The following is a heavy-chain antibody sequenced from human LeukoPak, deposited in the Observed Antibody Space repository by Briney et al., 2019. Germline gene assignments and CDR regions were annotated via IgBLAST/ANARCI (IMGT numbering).Heavy chain of an antibody. CDR2: IRYDGSNT. Sequence: GGSLRLSCAASGFSFSDYDIHWVRLAPGKGLEWVTFIRYDGSNTYAESVKGRFTISRDNSKNTVYLQMNSLAIEDTAIYYCAKNGDRGAYCTGGTCYPYFYYYMDVWGKGTTVTI. J-gene: IGHJ6*03. CDR3: AKNGDRGAYCTGGTCYPYFYYYMDV. CDR1: GFSFSDYD. V-gene: IGHV3-30*02. D-gene: IGHD2-15*01.